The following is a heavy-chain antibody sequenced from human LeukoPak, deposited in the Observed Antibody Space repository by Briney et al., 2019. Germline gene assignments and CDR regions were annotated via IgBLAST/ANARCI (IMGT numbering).Heavy chain of an antibody. CDR3: ARARESYYFDY. CDR1: GDAISTYY. J-gene: IGHJ4*02. CDR2: MYTSGNT. Sequence: HSETLSLTCTVSGDAISTYYWSWIRQPAGKGLEWIGRMYTSGNTNYNPSLKSRVTMSVDTSKNHFSLKLSSLTAADTAVYYCARARESYYFDYWGQGTLVTVSS. V-gene: IGHV4-4*07. D-gene: IGHD3-10*01.